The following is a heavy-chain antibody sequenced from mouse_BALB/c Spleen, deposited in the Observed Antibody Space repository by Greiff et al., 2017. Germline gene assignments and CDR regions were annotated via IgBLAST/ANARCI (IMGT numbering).Heavy chain of an antibody. CDR3: ARRDYYGSWFAY. Sequence: VQRVESGAELVRPGTSVKVSCKASGYAFTNYLIEWVKQRPGQGLEWIGVINPGSGGTNYNEKFKGKATLTADKSSSTAYMQLSSLTSDDSAVYFCARRDYYGSWFAYWGQGTLVTVSA. CDR1: GYAFTNYL. J-gene: IGHJ3*01. V-gene: IGHV1-54*01. CDR2: INPGSGGT. D-gene: IGHD1-2*01.